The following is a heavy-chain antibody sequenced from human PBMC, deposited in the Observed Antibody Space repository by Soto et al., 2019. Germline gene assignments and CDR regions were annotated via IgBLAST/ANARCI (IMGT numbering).Heavy chain of an antibody. CDR2: IWYDGSNK. CDR3: AREECERELDF. Sequence: WGSLRLSCAASGFSFPIFPMHWVRQAPGKGLEWVAVIWYDGSNKYYAESVQGRFSISRDKSKNTLYLEMNGLRAADTAVYYCAREECERELDFWGQGTLVTVSS. D-gene: IGHD1-26*01. J-gene: IGHJ4*02. V-gene: IGHV3-33*01. CDR1: GFSFPIFP.